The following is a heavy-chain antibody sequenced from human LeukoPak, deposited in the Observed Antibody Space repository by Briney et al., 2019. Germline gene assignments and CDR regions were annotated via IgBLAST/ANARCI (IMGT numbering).Heavy chain of an antibody. Sequence: GGSLRLSCAASGFTVSSNYMSWVRRAPGKGLEWVSVIYSGGSTYYADSVKGRFTISRDNSKNTLYLQMNSLRAEDTAVYYCAKGGQNYGGNSGYWGQGTLVTVSS. J-gene: IGHJ4*02. CDR1: GFTVSSNY. D-gene: IGHD4-23*01. CDR3: AKGGQNYGGNSGY. V-gene: IGHV3-53*01. CDR2: IYSGGST.